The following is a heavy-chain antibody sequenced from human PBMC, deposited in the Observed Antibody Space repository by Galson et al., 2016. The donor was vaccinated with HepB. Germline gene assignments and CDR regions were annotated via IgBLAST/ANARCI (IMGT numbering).Heavy chain of an antibody. CDR2: IRGKTYYGTA. Sequence: SLRLSCAASGFTFGDYPMTWFRQAPGKGLEWVGFIRGKTYYGTAEYAASVEGRFTISRDDSKRIAYLQMDSPKPEDSAVYYCARGYTNTWYVAGFDYWGQGTLVTVSS. J-gene: IGHJ4*02. CDR3: ARGYTNTWYVAGFDY. D-gene: IGHD6-13*01. CDR1: GFTFGDYP. V-gene: IGHV3-49*03.